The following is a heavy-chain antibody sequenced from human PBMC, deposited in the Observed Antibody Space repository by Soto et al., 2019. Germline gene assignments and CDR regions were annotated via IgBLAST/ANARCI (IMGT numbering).Heavy chain of an antibody. V-gene: IGHV1-2*02. Sequence: QVQLVQSGAEVKKPGASVRVSCKASGYTFTDYYLHWVRQAPGQGLEWMGWINPITGDTKSTQKFQARVTMTRDTSIGTASLELTSLTSDDTAVYYCARVTSFQDRMDVWGQGTTVSVS. CDR2: INPITGDT. J-gene: IGHJ6*02. CDR1: GYTFTDYY. D-gene: IGHD2-2*01. CDR3: ARVTSFQDRMDV.